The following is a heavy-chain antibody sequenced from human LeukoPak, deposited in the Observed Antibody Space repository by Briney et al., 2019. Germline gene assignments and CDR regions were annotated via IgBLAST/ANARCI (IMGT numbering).Heavy chain of an antibody. D-gene: IGHD4-17*01. CDR2: ISWNSGSI. V-gene: IGHV3-9*01. CDR3: ATDDYGDYGRGY. Sequence: GGSLRLSCAASGFTFDDYAMHWVRQAPGKGLEWVSGISWNSGSIGYADSVKGRFTISRDNAKNSLYLQMNSLRAEDTAVYYCATDDYGDYGRGYWGQGTLVTVSS. J-gene: IGHJ4*02. CDR1: GFTFDDYA.